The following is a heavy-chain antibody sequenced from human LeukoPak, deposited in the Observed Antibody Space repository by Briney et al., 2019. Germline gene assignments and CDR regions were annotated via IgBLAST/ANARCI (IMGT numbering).Heavy chain of an antibody. CDR1: GGSFSGYY. Sequence: TSETLSLTCAVYGGSFSGYYWSWIRQPPGKGLEWIGEINHSGSTNYNPSLKSRVTISVDTSKNQFSLKLSSVTAADTAVYYCARTARGYDFWSGYYSPYYYYMDVWGKGTTVTVSS. CDR2: INHSGST. V-gene: IGHV4-34*01. J-gene: IGHJ6*03. CDR3: ARTARGYDFWSGYYSPYYYYMDV. D-gene: IGHD3-3*01.